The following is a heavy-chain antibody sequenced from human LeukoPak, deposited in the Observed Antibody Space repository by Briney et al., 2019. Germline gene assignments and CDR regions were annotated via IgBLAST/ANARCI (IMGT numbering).Heavy chain of an antibody. CDR1: GGSISSSSYY. CDR3: ARPGYCSGGSCYRDLGAFDI. D-gene: IGHD2-15*01. Sequence: SETLSLTCTVSGGSISSSSYYWGWIRQPPGKGLEWFGSIYYSGSTYYNPSLKSRVTISVDTSKNQFSLKLSSVTAADTAVYYCARPGYCSGGSCYRDLGAFDIWGQGTMVTVSS. CDR2: IYYSGST. V-gene: IGHV4-39*01. J-gene: IGHJ3*02.